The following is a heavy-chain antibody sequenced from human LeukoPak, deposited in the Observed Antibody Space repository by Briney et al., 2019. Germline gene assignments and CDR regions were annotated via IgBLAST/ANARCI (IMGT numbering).Heavy chain of an antibody. D-gene: IGHD3-10*01. J-gene: IGHJ6*03. V-gene: IGHV4-34*01. Sequence: SETLSLTCAVYGGSFRGYYWSWIRQPPGKGLDWIGEINHSGSTNYNPSLKSRVTISVDTSNNQFSLQLRSVTAPDTAVYYCARGRIWFGALGRYYYLDVRGKGTTVTVSS. CDR2: INHSGST. CDR3: ARGRIWFGALGRYYYLDV. CDR1: GGSFRGYY.